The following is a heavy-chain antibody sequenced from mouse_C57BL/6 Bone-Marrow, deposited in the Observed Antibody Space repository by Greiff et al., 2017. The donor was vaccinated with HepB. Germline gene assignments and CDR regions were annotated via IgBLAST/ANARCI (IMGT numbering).Heavy chain of an antibody. J-gene: IGHJ4*01. CDR3: ATGGTVVENYYAMDY. D-gene: IGHD1-1*01. CDR1: GYTFTDYY. V-gene: IGHV1-26*01. Sequence: VQLQQSGPELVKPGASVKISCKASGYTFTDYYMNWVKQSHGKSLEWIGDINPNNGGTSYNQKFKGTATLTVDKSSSTAYMELRSLTSEDSAVYYCATGGTVVENYYAMDYWGQGTSVTVSS. CDR2: INPNNGGT.